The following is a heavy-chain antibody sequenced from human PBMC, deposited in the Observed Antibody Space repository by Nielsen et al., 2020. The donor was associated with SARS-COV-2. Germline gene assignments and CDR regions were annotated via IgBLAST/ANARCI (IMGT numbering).Heavy chain of an antibody. V-gene: IGHV1-69*01. J-gene: IGHJ6*03. CDR2: IIPIFGTA. D-gene: IGHD2-2*01. CDR3: ARERGGYCSSTSCYGGYYYYYMDV. Sequence: VRQAPGQGLEWMGGIIPIFGTANYAQKFQGRVTITADESTSTAYMELSSLRSEDTAVYYCARERGGYCSSTSCYGGYYYYYMDVWGKGTTVTVSS.